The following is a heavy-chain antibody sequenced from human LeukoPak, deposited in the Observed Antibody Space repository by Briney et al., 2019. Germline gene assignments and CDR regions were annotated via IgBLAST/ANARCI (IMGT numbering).Heavy chain of an antibody. V-gene: IGHV1-8*01. CDR1: GYTFTSYD. CDR3: AKGFKELLWFGELLYVWFDP. CDR2: MNPNSGNT. J-gene: IGHJ5*02. D-gene: IGHD3-10*01. Sequence: ASVKVSCKASGYTFTSYDISWVRQATGQGLEWMGWMNPNSGNTGYAQKFQGRVTMTRNTSISTAYMELSSLRSEDTAVYYCAKGFKELLWFGELLYVWFDPWGQGTLVTVSS.